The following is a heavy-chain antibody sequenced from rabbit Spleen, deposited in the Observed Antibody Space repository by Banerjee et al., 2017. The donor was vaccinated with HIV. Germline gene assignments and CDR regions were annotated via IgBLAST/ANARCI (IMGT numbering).Heavy chain of an antibody. Sequence: QSLEESGGGLVQPEGSLTLTCTASGFSFSSRYYMCWVRQAPGKGLEWIACIYAGSGGNTYYASWAKGRFTFSKTSSTTLTLQMTSLTAADTATYFCARSTYGYDDYADLYYAAMDLWGQGTLVTVS. CDR2: IYAGSGGNT. D-gene: IGHD6-1*01. J-gene: IGHJ6*01. CDR1: GFSFSSRYY. CDR3: ARSTYGYDDYADLYYAAMDL. V-gene: IGHV1S40*01.